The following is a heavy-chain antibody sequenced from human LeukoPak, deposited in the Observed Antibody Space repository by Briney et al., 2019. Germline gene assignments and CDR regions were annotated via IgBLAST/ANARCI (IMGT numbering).Heavy chain of an antibody. Sequence: TSETLSLTCTVSGGSISSRSYYWSWIRQPAGKGLEWIGRIDTSGSTNFNPSLKSRVTISVDTSKNQFSLRLSSVTAADTAVYYCARGLRYFGWLYESWGQGSLVTVSS. CDR1: GGSISSRSYY. V-gene: IGHV4-61*02. CDR3: ARGLRYFGWLYES. CDR2: IDTSGST. J-gene: IGHJ5*02. D-gene: IGHD3-9*01.